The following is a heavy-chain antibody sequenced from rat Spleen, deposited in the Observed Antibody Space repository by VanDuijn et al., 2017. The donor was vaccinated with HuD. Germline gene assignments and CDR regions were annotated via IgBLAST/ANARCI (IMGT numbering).Heavy chain of an antibody. Sequence: EVQLVESGGGLVQPGRSLKLSCVASGFTFNKYWMTWIRQAPKKGLEWVATINSGGSNTYYPDSVKGRFTISRDNEKSALYLQMDSLRSEDTDTYFCARDIYGGYSELGYFAYWGQGTLVTVSS. J-gene: IGHJ3*01. CDR3: ARDIYGGYSELGYFAY. CDR2: INSGGSNT. CDR1: GFTFNKYW. D-gene: IGHD1-11*01. V-gene: IGHV5-31*01.